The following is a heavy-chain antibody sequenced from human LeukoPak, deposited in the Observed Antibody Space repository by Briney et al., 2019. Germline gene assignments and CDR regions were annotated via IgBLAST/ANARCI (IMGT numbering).Heavy chain of an antibody. J-gene: IGHJ6*03. Sequence: ASVEVSCKASGYTFTSYYMHWVRQAPGQGLEWMGIINPSGGSTSYAQKFQGRVTMTRDTSTSTVYMELSSLRSEDTAVHYCARDRRYYGSGSYSDYYYMDVWGKGTTVTISS. CDR2: INPSGGST. CDR1: GYTFTSYY. CDR3: ARDRRYYGSGSYSDYYYMDV. V-gene: IGHV1-46*01. D-gene: IGHD3-10*01.